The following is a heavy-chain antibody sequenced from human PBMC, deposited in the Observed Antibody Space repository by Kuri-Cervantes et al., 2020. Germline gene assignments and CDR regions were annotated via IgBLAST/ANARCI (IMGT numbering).Heavy chain of an antibody. Sequence: GESLKISCAASGFPFSSYAMHWVRQAPGKGLEWVAVISYDGSNKYYADSVKGRFTISRDNSKNTLYLQMNSLRAEDTAVYYCARDPGYYDILTGHKDYYYYYGMDVWDQGTTVTVAS. D-gene: IGHD3-9*01. CDR3: ARDPGYYDILTGHKDYYYYYGMDV. J-gene: IGHJ6*02. CDR2: ISYDGSNK. CDR1: GFPFSSYA. V-gene: IGHV3-30-3*01.